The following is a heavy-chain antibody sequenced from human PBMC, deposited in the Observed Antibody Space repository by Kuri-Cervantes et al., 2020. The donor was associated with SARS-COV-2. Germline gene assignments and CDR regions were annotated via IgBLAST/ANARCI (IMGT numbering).Heavy chain of an antibody. CDR2: IIPIFGTA. CDR3: ATPERGYSYGGYFDY. J-gene: IGHJ4*02. V-gene: IGHV1-69*13. CDR1: GGTFSTYA. D-gene: IGHD5-18*01. Sequence: SVKVSCKASGGTFSTYAINWLRQAPGQGLEWMGGIIPIFGTANYAQKFQGRDTITADESTSTAYMELSSLRSEDTAVYYCATPERGYSYGGYFDYWGQGTLVTVSS.